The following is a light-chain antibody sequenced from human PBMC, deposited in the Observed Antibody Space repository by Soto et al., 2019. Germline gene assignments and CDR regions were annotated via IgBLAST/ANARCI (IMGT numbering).Light chain of an antibody. Sequence: DIVMTQSPLSLPVTPGEPASISCRSSQSLLHSNGYNYLDWYLQKPGQSPQLLIYLGSNRASGVPDRFSGSGSGTDCTLKISRVEDEDVGVYYCMQALQTPPTFGQGTKLEIK. CDR3: MQALQTPPT. CDR1: QSLLHSNGYNY. J-gene: IGKJ2*01. CDR2: LGS. V-gene: IGKV2-28*01.